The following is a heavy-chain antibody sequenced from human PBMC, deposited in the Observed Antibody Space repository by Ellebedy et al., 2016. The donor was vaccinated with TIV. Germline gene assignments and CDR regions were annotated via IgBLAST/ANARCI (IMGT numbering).Heavy chain of an antibody. Sequence: SETLSLXXTVSGGSISSYYWSWIRQPAGKGLEWIGRIYTSGSTNYNPSLKSRVTMSVDTSKNQFSLKLSSVTAADTAVYYCARDPDYGGNSGVWGQGTLVTVSS. D-gene: IGHD4-23*01. V-gene: IGHV4-4*07. J-gene: IGHJ4*02. CDR3: ARDPDYGGNSGV. CDR1: GGSISSYY. CDR2: IYTSGST.